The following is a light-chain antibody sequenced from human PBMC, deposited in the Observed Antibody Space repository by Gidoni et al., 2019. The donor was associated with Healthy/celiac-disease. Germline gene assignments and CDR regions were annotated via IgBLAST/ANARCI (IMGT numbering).Light chain of an antibody. V-gene: IGKV1-5*01. J-gene: IGKJ1*01. CDR3: QQYNSYSPE. Sequence: DIQMTQSPSTLSASVGDRVTITCRASQSISSWLAWYQQKPGKAPKLLIYDASSLESGVPSRFSGSGSGTEFTLTISSLQHDDFATYYCQQYNSYSPEFGQGTKVEIK. CDR2: DAS. CDR1: QSISSW.